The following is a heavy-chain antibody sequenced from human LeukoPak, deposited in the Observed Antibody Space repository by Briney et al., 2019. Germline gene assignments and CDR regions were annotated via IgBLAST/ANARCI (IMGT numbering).Heavy chain of an antibody. CDR3: ARDVNWGHFDY. CDR1: GFTFGTYW. V-gene: IGHV3-7*01. Sequence: GGSLRLSCAASGFTFGTYWMAWVRQGPGTGLEWVASIREDGSDYVASMKGRFAISRNNAKNSVYLQMNSLRAEDTAVYYCARDVNWGHFDYWGQGTLVTVSS. CDR2: IREDGS. J-gene: IGHJ4*02. D-gene: IGHD7-27*01.